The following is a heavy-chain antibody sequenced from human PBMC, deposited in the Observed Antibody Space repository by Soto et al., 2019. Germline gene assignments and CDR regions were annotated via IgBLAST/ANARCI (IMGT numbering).Heavy chain of an antibody. CDR3: ARDRRWRYSWYFDL. CDR1: GFTVSSNY. CDR2: IYSGGST. J-gene: IGHJ2*01. D-gene: IGHD1-1*01. Sequence: EVQLVESGGGLIQPGGSLRLSCAASGFTVSSNYMSWVRQAPGKGLEWVSVIYSGGSTYYADSVKGRFTISRDNSKNTLYLQMNSLRAEDTAVYYCARDRRWRYSWYFDLWGRGTLVTVSS. V-gene: IGHV3-53*01.